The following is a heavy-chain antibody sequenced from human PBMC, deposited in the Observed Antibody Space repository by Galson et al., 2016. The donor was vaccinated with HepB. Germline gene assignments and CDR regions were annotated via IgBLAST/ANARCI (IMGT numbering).Heavy chain of an antibody. J-gene: IGHJ4*02. CDR2: ISWNSDDM. CDR1: GFNFDEFS. CDR3: ARGDMITFGGLIVERYFDS. V-gene: IGHV3-9*01. Sequence: LRLSCAASGFNFDEFSMHWVRQAPGKGLEWVSGISWNSDDMGYADAVKGRFTISRDNSRNTLYLQMNSLRAEDTAVYYCARGDMITFGGLIVERYFDSWGQGTLVTVSS. D-gene: IGHD3-16*02.